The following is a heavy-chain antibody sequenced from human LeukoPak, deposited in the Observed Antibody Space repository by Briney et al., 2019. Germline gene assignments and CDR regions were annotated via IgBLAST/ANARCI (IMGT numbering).Heavy chain of an antibody. CDR2: IYYSGST. J-gene: IGHJ4*02. V-gene: IGHV4-61*01. D-gene: IGHD3-10*01. CDR3: ARIISGYYFDY. Sequence: SETLSLTCTVSGGSVSSGSYYWSWIRQPPGKGLEWIGYIYYSGSTNYNPSLKSRVTISVDTSKNQFSLKMSSVTAADTAVYYCARIISGYYFDYWGQGTLVTVSS. CDR1: GGSVSSGSYY.